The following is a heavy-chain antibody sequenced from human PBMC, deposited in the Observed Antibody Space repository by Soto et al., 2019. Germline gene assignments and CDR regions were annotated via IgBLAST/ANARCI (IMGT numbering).Heavy chain of an antibody. CDR2: ISAHNGNT. J-gene: IGHJ4*02. CDR3: ARDYLGEIAARRGLDY. V-gene: IGHV1-18*04. D-gene: IGHD6-6*01. Sequence: QVQLVQSGAEVKKPGASVKVSCKASGYTFTSYGISWVRQAPGQGLEWMGWISAHNGNTNYAQKLQGRVTMTTDTATSTAYMELRSMRSDATAVYYCARDYLGEIAARRGLDYWGQGTLVTVSS. CDR1: GYTFTSYG.